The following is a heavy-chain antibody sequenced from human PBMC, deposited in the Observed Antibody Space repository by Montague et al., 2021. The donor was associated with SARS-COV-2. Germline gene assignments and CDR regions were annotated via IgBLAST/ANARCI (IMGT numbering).Heavy chain of an antibody. CDR3: ARQLPSYCATNKCYPYYFDG. Sequence: SETLSLTCTVSVSSISSPAHYWGWIAQSPGKVLEWIRIISYTGRTYYNPSLRSRVSFSMDTSKNHFSLSLSSVTVADTAVYFCARQLPSYCATNKCYPYYFDGWGQGALVTVSS. V-gene: IGHV4-39*01. J-gene: IGHJ4*02. D-gene: IGHD2-8*01. CDR2: ISYTGRT. CDR1: VSSISSPAHY.